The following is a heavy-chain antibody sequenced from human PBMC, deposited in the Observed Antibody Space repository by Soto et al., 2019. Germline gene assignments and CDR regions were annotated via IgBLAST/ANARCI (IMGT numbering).Heavy chain of an antibody. CDR2: IYYRGST. J-gene: IGHJ4*02. V-gene: IGHV4-31*03. D-gene: IGHD3-22*01. CDR3: ARNPYYDSSGYYSS. CDR1: GGSISSGGYY. Sequence: QVQLQESGPGLVKPSQTLSLTLTVSGGSISSGGYYWSWIRQPQGKGLEWIGYIYYRGSTYYNQPRERRVTISVDTSKNQFSLELSSVTAADTAVYYCARNPYYDSSGYYSSWGQGTLVTVSS.